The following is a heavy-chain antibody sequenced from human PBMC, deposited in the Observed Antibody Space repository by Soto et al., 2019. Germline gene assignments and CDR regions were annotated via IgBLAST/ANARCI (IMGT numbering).Heavy chain of an antibody. CDR1: GYSFTSYW. Sequence: KISCKGSGYSFTSYWIGWVRQMPGKGLEWMGIIYPGDSDTRYSPSFQGQVTISADKSISTAYLQWSSLKASDTAMYYCARGYYDFWSGYYEYYYYYYGMDVWGQGTTVTVSS. CDR2: IYPGDSDT. CDR3: ARGYYDFWSGYYEYYYYYYGMDV. J-gene: IGHJ6*02. D-gene: IGHD3-3*01. V-gene: IGHV5-51*01.